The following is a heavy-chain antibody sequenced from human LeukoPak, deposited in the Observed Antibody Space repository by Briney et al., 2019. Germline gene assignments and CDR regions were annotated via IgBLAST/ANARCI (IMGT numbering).Heavy chain of an antibody. CDR3: AKDLKGAAGRGDWFDP. J-gene: IGHJ5*02. CDR2: ISGSGVTT. D-gene: IGHD6-13*01. Sequence: GGSLRLSCAASGFTFSSYAMIWVRQAPGKGLEWVSAISGSGVTTYYADSVKGRFTISRDNSKNTLYVQMNSLRAEDTAVYYCAKDLKGAAGRGDWFDPWGQGTLVTVSS. CDR1: GFTFSSYA. V-gene: IGHV3-23*01.